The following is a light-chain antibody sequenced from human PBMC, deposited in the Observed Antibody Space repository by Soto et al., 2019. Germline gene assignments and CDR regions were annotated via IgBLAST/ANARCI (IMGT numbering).Light chain of an antibody. CDR2: DVT. CDR3: SSHAGSSVV. V-gene: IGLV2-8*01. Sequence: QSALTQPPSASGSPGQSVTISCTGTSSDVGAYKYVSWYQQYPGKAPKLLIYDVTERPSGVPDRFSGSKSGNTASLTVSGLQVVDEADYYCSSHAGSSVVFGVGTKLTVL. CDR1: SSDVGAYKY. J-gene: IGLJ2*01.